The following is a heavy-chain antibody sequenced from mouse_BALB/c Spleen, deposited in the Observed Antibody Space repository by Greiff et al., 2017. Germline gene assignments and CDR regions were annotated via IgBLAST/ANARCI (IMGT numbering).Heavy chain of an antibody. Sequence: VQLKESGPGLVKPSQSLSLTCTVTGYSITSDYAWNWIRQFPGNKLEWMGYISYSGSTSYNPSLKSRISITRDTSKNQFFLQLNSVTTEDTATYYCARSGTTVVAKEFAYWGQGTLVTVSA. V-gene: IGHV3-2*02. D-gene: IGHD1-1*01. CDR1: GYSITSDYA. J-gene: IGHJ3*01. CDR3: ARSGTTVVAKEFAY. CDR2: ISYSGST.